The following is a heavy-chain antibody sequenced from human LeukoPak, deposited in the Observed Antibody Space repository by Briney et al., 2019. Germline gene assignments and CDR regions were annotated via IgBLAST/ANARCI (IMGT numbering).Heavy chain of an antibody. J-gene: IGHJ6*03. CDR1: GFTFDDYA. Sequence: GGSLRLSCAASGFTFDDYAMHWVRQAPGKGLEWVSGISWNSGSIGYADSVKGRFTISRDNAKNSLYLQMNSLRAEDTAVYYCARGDSYDFWSGSYMDVWGKGTTVTVSS. D-gene: IGHD3-3*01. V-gene: IGHV3-9*01. CDR3: ARGDSYDFWSGSYMDV. CDR2: ISWNSGSI.